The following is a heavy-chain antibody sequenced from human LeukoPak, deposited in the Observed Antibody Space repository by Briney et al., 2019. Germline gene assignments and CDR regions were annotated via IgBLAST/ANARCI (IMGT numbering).Heavy chain of an antibody. CDR2: IDPSDSDT. CDR1: GYSLTSYW. V-gene: IGHV5-51*01. J-gene: IGHJ4*02. CDR3: ARQTAMGRSGDY. Sequence: GESLKISCKASGYSLTSYWIGWVRQMPGKVLEWMGIIDPSDSDTRYTPSFQGQVTISADKSLTTAYLQWNSLKASDTAMYYCARQTAMGRSGDYWGQGTMVTVSS. D-gene: IGHD5-18*01.